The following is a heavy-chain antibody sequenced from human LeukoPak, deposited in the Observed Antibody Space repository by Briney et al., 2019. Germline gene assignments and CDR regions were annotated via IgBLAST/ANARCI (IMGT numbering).Heavy chain of an antibody. V-gene: IGHV3-53*01. D-gene: IGHD3-22*01. J-gene: IGHJ3*02. CDR1: GFTVSSNY. CDR2: IYSGGST. Sequence: GGSLRLSCAASGFTVSSNYMSWVRQAPGKGLEWVSDIYSGGSTYYADSVKGRFTISRDNSKNTLYLQMNSLRAEDTAVYYCARADSSGYYLNSDAFDIWGQGTMVTVSS. CDR3: ARADSSGYYLNSDAFDI.